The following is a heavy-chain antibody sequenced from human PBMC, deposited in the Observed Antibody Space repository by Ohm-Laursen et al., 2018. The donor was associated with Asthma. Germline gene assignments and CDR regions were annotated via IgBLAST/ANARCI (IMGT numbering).Heavy chain of an antibody. V-gene: IGHV1-46*01. CDR1: GYTFTSYY. Sequence: ASVKVSCKASGYTFTSYYMHWVRQAPGQGLEWMGIINPSGGSTSYAQKFQGRVTMTRDTSTSTVYMELSSLRSEDTAVYYYARDRPMDTAMVINVWGMDVWGQGTTVTVSS. J-gene: IGHJ6*02. D-gene: IGHD5-18*01. CDR2: INPSGGST. CDR3: ARDRPMDTAMVINVWGMDV.